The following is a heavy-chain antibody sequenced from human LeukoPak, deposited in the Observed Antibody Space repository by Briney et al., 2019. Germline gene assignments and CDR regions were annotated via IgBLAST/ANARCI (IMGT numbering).Heavy chain of an antibody. Sequence: GGSLRLSCVTSGFTFSQYWMTWVRQAPGKGLEWVANIQRDGRDNNYVDSVKGRFTISRDNAKNSLYLQMNSLRAEATAVYYCGGGWCPPCYGKGDWGKGTQVTVS. D-gene: IGHD2-8*02. V-gene: IGHV3-7*03. J-gene: IGHJ6*01. CDR3: GGGWCPPCYGKGD. CDR2: IQRDGRDN. CDR1: GFTFSQYW.